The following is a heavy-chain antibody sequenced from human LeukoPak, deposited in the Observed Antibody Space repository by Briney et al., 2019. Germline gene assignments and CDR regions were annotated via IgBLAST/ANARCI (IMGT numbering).Heavy chain of an antibody. CDR3: ARGSTRWIQTWSFDY. CDR1: GFTFSIYA. V-gene: IGHV3-30-3*01. Sequence: GGSLRLSCVASGFTFSIYAIHWVRQAPGKGLEWVALISDDGNNENYADSVKGRVTISRDNSKNTLYLQMNSLRAEDTAVYYCARGSTRWIQTWSFDYWGQGTLVTVSS. J-gene: IGHJ4*02. D-gene: IGHD5-18*01. CDR2: ISDDGNNE.